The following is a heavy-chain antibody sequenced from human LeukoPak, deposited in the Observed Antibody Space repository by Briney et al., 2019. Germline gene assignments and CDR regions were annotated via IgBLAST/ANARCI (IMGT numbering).Heavy chain of an antibody. V-gene: IGHV3-30*04. D-gene: IGHD6-6*01. CDR3: AKAGEVRYSSSDY. J-gene: IGHJ4*02. Sequence: GRSLRLSCAASGFTFGTFAMHWVRQAPGKGLEWVATISYDERQEYYVYSVKGRFTISRDNSKNTLYLQMNSLRAEDTAVYYCAKAGEVRYSSSDYWGQGTLVTVSS. CDR1: GFTFGTFA. CDR2: ISYDERQE.